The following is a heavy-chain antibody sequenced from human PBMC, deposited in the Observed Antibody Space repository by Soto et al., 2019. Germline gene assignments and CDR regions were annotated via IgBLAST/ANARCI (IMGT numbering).Heavy chain of an antibody. CDR1: GGSISSYY. Sequence: QVQLQESGPGLVKPSETLSLTCTVSGGSISSYYWSWIRQPPGKGLEWIGYIYYSGRTNYNPSLKSRVTISVDTSKNQFSLKLSSVTAADPAVYYCARAPSSSVFDPWGQGTLVTVSS. D-gene: IGHD6-6*01. CDR3: ARAPSSSVFDP. CDR2: IYYSGRT. V-gene: IGHV4-59*01. J-gene: IGHJ5*02.